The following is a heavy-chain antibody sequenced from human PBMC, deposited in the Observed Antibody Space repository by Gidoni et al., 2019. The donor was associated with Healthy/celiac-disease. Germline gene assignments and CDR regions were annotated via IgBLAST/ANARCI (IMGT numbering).Heavy chain of an antibody. J-gene: IGHJ3*02. CDR1: GGNFSSYA. CDR2: FILVLGIA. V-gene: IGHV1-69*04. Sequence: PVQSGGEVKEPGSSVKGSCKASGGNFSSYAISWERHAPGQGLEWMGRFILVLGIATYAQQFKVRVTITADKSTSTAYMELSSLRSEDTAVYYCAIVSPLGGSSAFDIWGQGTMVTVSS. CDR3: AIVSPLGGSSAFDI. D-gene: IGHD3-16*01.